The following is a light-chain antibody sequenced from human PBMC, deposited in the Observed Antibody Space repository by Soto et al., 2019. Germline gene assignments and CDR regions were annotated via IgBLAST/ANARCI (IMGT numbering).Light chain of an antibody. V-gene: IGKV3-11*01. CDR1: QSVSTY. Sequence: EIVLTQSPATLSLSPGERATLSCRASQSVSTYLAWFPQVPGQAPRLLIYDASNRATGIPPTFSGSGSGTDFTLTISSLEPDDVAVDYCQQRSNWPRTLGQGTKVEIK. CDR3: QQRSNWPRT. J-gene: IGKJ1*01. CDR2: DAS.